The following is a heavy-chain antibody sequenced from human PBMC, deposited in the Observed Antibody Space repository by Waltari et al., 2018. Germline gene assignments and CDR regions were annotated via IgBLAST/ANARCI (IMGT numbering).Heavy chain of an antibody. D-gene: IGHD2-21*01. CDR1: GYSISSGYY. V-gene: IGHV4-38-2*02. Sequence: QVQLQESGPGLVKPSETLSLTCTVSGYSISSGYYWGWIRQPPGKGLEWIGSIYHSGSTYSNPSLKSRVTISVDTSKNQFSLKLSSVTAADTAVYYCARDIIVVVIAHKSAFDIWGQGTMVTVSS. CDR2: IYHSGST. CDR3: ARDIIVVVIAHKSAFDI. J-gene: IGHJ3*02.